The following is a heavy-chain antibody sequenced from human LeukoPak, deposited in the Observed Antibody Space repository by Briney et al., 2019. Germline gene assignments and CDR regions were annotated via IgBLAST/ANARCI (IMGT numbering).Heavy chain of an antibody. J-gene: IGHJ4*02. D-gene: IGHD6-13*01. Sequence: AGGSLRLSCAASGVTVSTSYMIWVRQAPGKGLEWVSVIYGAGNTYYADSVKGRFTISRDDSKNTLSLQMTSPRAADTAIYYCARDSTTWSRAGYWGQGTLVTVSS. CDR2: IYGAGNT. CDR1: GVTVSTSY. CDR3: ARDSTTWSRAGY. V-gene: IGHV3-53*01.